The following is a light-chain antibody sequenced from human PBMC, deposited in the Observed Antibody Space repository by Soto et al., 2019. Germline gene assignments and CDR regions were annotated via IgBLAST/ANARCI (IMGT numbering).Light chain of an antibody. CDR1: QDISSW. J-gene: IGKJ4*01. CDR2: AAS. CDR3: QQANSFPPPLT. Sequence: DIQMTQSPSSVSASVGDRVTITCRASQDISSWLAWYQQKPGKAPKLLIYAASSLQSGVPSRFSGSGSRTDFTLTIISLQPEDFATYYCQQANSFPPPLTFGGGTKVEIK. V-gene: IGKV1-12*01.